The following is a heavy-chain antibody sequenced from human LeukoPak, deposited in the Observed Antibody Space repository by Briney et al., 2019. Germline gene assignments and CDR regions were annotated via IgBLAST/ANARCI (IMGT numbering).Heavy chain of an antibody. J-gene: IGHJ5*02. D-gene: IGHD1-1*01. CDR3: ARGIRNDVTMSWFDP. Sequence: PGGSLRLSCAASGFTFSSYSMNWVRQAPGKGLEWVSSISSSSSYIYYADSVKGRFTISRDNAKNSLYLQMNSLRAEDTAVYYCARGIRNDVTMSWFDPWGQGTLVTVSS. CDR2: ISSSSSYI. V-gene: IGHV3-21*01. CDR1: GFTFSSYS.